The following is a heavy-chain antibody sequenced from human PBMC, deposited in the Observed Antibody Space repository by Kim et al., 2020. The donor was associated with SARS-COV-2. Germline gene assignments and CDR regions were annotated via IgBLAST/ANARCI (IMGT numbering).Heavy chain of an antibody. CDR1: GGSISYYY. CDR2: IYYSGST. D-gene: IGHD4-17*01. V-gene: IGHV4-59*13. Sequence: SETLSLTCTVSGGSISYYYWSWIRQPPGKGLEWIGYIYYSGSTYYNPSLKSRVTISVDTSKNQFSLKLSSLTAADTAVYYCARGTTSPGKGFDIWGQGTMVTVSS. J-gene: IGHJ3*02. CDR3: ARGTTSPGKGFDI.